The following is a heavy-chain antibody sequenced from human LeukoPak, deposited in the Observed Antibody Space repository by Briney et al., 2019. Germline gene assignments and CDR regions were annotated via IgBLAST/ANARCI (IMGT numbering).Heavy chain of an antibody. Sequence: GASVTVSCKGSGYTFTDYYMHWVRQAPGQGLEGMGWINPNSGGTNSAQKFQGRVTMTRDTSVSILYMELSSLGSDDTAVYYCARQVGATTGYGYWGQGTLVTVSS. V-gene: IGHV1-2*02. CDR1: GYTFTDYY. CDR3: ARQVGATTGYGY. D-gene: IGHD1-26*01. CDR2: INPNSGGT. J-gene: IGHJ4*02.